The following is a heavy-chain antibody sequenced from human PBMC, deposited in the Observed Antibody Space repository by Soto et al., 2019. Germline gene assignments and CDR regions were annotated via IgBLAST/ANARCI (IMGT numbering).Heavy chain of an antibody. V-gene: IGHV1-24*01. Sequence: GASVKVSCKVSGYTLTELSMHWVRQAPGKGLEWMGGFDPEDGETIYAQKFQGRVTMTEDTSTDTAYMELSSLRSEDTAVYYCATVVIGSSSLWKFDYWGQGTLVTVSS. J-gene: IGHJ4*02. CDR2: FDPEDGET. D-gene: IGHD6-13*01. CDR3: ATVVIGSSSLWKFDY. CDR1: GYTLTELS.